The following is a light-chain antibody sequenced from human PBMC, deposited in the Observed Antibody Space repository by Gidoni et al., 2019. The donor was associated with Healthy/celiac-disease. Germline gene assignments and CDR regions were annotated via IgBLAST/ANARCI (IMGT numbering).Light chain of an antibody. CDR1: PSVSSSY. Sequence: ENVSTPPPATLSLSPGERATLACRASPSVSSSYLAWYQQKPSQAPGPLIYGASSRATGNPDRFSCSGSGTDFALTISRLGPEDFAVYYCQQYGSSPPVTFGGGTKVEIK. V-gene: IGKV3-20*01. J-gene: IGKJ4*01. CDR2: GAS. CDR3: QQYGSSPPVT.